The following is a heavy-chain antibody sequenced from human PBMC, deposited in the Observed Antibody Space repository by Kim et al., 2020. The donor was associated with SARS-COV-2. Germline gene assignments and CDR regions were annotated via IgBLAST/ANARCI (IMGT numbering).Heavy chain of an antibody. CDR3: ASEGDVYDHDH. D-gene: IGHD5-12*01. V-gene: IGHV3-73*01. CDR2: IRTNPNSYST. J-gene: IGHJ5*02. CDR1: GFTFSGSA. Sequence: GGSPRLSCAASGFTFSGSAVHWVRQPSGKGLEWVGRIRTNPNSYSTTYAASVRGRFTFSRDDSKNTAYLQMNSLRVDDTAVYDCASEGDVYDHDHWGRGTLVTVSS.